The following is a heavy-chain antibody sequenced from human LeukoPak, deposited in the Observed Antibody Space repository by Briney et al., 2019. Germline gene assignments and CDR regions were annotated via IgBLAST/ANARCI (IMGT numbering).Heavy chain of an antibody. J-gene: IGHJ4*02. CDR3: ARGIAVAGAQD. V-gene: IGHV1-2*02. CDR2: VNPNSGDT. CDR1: GYTFTGYY. D-gene: IGHD6-19*01. Sequence: ASVKVSCKASGYTFTGYYMHWVRPAPGQGVEWMGWVNPNSGDTNCAQKFQGRVTMTRDTSISTAYMELSRLRSDDTAVYYCARGIAVAGAQDWGQGTLVTVSS.